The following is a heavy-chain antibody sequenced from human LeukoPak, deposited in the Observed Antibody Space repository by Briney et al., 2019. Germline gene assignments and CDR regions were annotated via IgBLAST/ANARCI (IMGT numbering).Heavy chain of an antibody. CDR1: GGSISSYY. J-gene: IGHJ4*02. Sequence: ASETLSLTCTVSGGSISSYYWSWVRQPPGKGLEWIGYIYYSGSTNYNPSLKSRVTISVDKSKNQFSLKLSSVTAADTAVYYCARASSNYYDTDYWGQGTLVTVSS. V-gene: IGHV4-59*12. CDR2: IYYSGST. CDR3: ARASSNYYDTDY. D-gene: IGHD3-22*01.